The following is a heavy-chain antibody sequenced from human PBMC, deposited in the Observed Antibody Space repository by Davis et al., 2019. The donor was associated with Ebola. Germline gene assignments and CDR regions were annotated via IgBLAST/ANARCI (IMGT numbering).Heavy chain of an antibody. J-gene: IGHJ3*02. V-gene: IGHV4-59*01. Sequence: SETLSLTCTVSGGSISSYYWSWIRQPPGKGLEWIGYIYYSGSTNYKPSLKSRVTISVDTSKKQFSLKLNSVTAADTAVYYCAVGNSGSYFGAFDIWGQGTMVTVSS. CDR1: GGSISSYY. CDR2: IYYSGST. CDR3: AVGNSGSYFGAFDI. D-gene: IGHD1-26*01.